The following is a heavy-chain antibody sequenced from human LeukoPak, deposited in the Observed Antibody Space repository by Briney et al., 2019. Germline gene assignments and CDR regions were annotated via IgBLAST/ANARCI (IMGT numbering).Heavy chain of an antibody. CDR1: GFTFSSYW. Sequence: GGSLILSCAAPGFTFSSYWMHWVRQAPGKGLVWVSRINGDGRRANYAESVKGRFTISRDNAKNTLYLQMNSLRAEDTAVYYCAREVEEVPAAMGVYYYYYMDVWGKGTSVTVSS. J-gene: IGHJ6*03. CDR2: INGDGRRA. CDR3: AREVEEVPAAMGVYYYYYMDV. D-gene: IGHD2-2*01. V-gene: IGHV3-74*01.